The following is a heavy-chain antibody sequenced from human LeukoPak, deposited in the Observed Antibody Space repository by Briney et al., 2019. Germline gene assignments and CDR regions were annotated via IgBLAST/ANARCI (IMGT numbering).Heavy chain of an antibody. J-gene: IGHJ6*02. CDR1: GFTFSSYA. CDR3: AKNGEDYYDSSGYPYGMDV. V-gene: IGHV3-23*01. Sequence: GASLRLSCAASGFTFSSYAMSWVRQAPGKGLEWVSAISGSGGGTYYADSVKGRFTISRDNSKNTLYLQMNSLRAEDTAVYYCAKNGEDYYDSSGYPYGMDVWGQGTTVTVSS. D-gene: IGHD3-22*01. CDR2: ISGSGGGT.